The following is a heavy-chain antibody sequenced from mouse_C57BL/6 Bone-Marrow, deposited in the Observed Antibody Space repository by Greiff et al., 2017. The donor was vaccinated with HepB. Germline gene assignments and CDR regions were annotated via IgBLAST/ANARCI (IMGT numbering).Heavy chain of an antibody. CDR2: IYPGDGDT. Sequence: VQLQQSGPELVKPGASVKISCKASGYAFSSSWMNWVKQRPGKGLEWIGRIYPGDGDTNYNGKFKGKATLTADKSSSTAYMQLSSLTSEDSAVYFCARSRVYYGNYFDYWGQGTTLTVSS. J-gene: IGHJ2*01. CDR3: ARSRVYYGNYFDY. V-gene: IGHV1-82*01. CDR1: GYAFSSSW. D-gene: IGHD2-1*01.